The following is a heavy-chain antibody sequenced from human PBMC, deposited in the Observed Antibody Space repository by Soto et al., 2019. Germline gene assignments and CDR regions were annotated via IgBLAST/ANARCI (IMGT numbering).Heavy chain of an antibody. CDR2: IYPGDSDT. CDR1: GYSFTRSW. J-gene: IGHJ4*02. D-gene: IGHD5-12*01. CDR3: ARHYTGYDYYFAY. V-gene: IGHV5-51*01. Sequence: GESLKISCQGSGYSFTRSWGGGVRQTPGKGLEWMGIIYPGDSDTRYSPSFQGQVTISADKSISTAYLQWSSLKASDTAMYYCARHYTGYDYYFAYWGQGTLVTGSS.